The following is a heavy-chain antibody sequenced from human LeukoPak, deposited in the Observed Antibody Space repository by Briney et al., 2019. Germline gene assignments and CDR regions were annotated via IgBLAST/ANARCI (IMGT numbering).Heavy chain of an antibody. J-gene: IGHJ4*02. Sequence: GGSLRLSCAASGFTFSSYGMHWVRQAPGKGLEWVAVISYDGSNKYYADSVKGRFTISRDNSKNTLYLQMNSLRAEDTAVYYCAKGAGYFDYWGQGTLVTVSS. D-gene: IGHD6-13*01. V-gene: IGHV3-30*18. CDR2: ISYDGSNK. CDR3: AKGAGYFDY. CDR1: GFTFSSYG.